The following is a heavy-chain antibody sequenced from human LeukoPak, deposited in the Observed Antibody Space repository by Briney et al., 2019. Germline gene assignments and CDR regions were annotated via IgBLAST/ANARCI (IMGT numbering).Heavy chain of an antibody. V-gene: IGHV3-9*01. Sequence: AGGSLRLSCAASGFTFDDYAMHWVRQAPGKGLEWVSGISWNSGSIGYADSVKGRFTISRDNAKNSLYLQMSSLRAEDTALYYCAKDRRGWLPWNAFDIWGQGTMVTVSS. J-gene: IGHJ3*02. CDR1: GFTFDDYA. D-gene: IGHD6-19*01. CDR3: AKDRRGWLPWNAFDI. CDR2: ISWNSGSI.